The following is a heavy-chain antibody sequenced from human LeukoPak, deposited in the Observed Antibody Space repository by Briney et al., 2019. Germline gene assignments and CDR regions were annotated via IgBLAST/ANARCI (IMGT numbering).Heavy chain of an antibody. CDR2: IYPGDSDT. Sequence: GESLKISCKGSGYSFTSLWIGWVRQMPGKGLGWMGIIYPGDSDTRYSPSFEGQVTISADKSISTAYLEWSNLKASDTAIYYCARRCGRPFDYWGQGTLVTVSS. V-gene: IGHV5-51*01. J-gene: IGHJ4*02. CDR1: GYSFTSLW. CDR3: ARRCGRPFDY.